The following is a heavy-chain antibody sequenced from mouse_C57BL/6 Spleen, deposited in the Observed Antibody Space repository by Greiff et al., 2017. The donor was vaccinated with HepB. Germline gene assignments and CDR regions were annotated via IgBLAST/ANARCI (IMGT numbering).Heavy chain of an antibody. CDR3: ARRGVTTRAWFAY. V-gene: IGHV1-42*01. CDR2: INPSTGGT. Sequence: EVKLMESGPELVKPGASVKISCKASGYSFTGYYMNWVKQSPEKSLEWIGEINPSTGGTTYNQKFKAKATLTVDKSSSTAYMQLKSLTSEDSAVYYCARRGVTTRAWFAYWGQGTLVTVSA. D-gene: IGHD2-2*01. J-gene: IGHJ3*01. CDR1: GYSFTGYY.